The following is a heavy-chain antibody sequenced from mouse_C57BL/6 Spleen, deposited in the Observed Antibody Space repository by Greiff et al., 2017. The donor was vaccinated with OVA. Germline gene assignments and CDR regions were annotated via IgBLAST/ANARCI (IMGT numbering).Heavy chain of an antibody. CDR2: ISDGGSYT. V-gene: IGHV5-4*01. Sequence: EVKVEESGGGLVKPGGSLKLSCAASGFTFSSYAMSWVRQTPEQRLEWVATISDGGSYTYYPDNVKGRFTISRDNAKNNLYLQMSHLKSEDTAMYYCAREQGSSLWYFDVWGTGTTVTVSS. D-gene: IGHD1-1*01. J-gene: IGHJ1*03. CDR3: AREQGSSLWYFDV. CDR1: GFTFSSYA.